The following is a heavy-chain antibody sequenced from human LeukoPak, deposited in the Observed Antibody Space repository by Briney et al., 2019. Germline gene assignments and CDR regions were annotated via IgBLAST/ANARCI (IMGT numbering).Heavy chain of an antibody. CDR3: ARGGWYYFDY. CDR2: IKQDGSEI. Sequence: GGSLRLSCAASGFTFSSYWMSWVRQAPGKGLEWVACIKQDGSEIYYVDSVKGRFTISRDNAKNSLHLQMNSLRVEDTAVYYCARGGWYYFDYGGQGTLVTVPS. J-gene: IGHJ4*02. V-gene: IGHV3-7*04. CDR1: GFTFSSYW. D-gene: IGHD6-19*01.